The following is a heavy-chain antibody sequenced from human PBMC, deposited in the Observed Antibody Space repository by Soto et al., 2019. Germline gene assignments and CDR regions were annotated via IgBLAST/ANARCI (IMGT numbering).Heavy chain of an antibody. J-gene: IGHJ3*02. V-gene: IGHV3-64D*06. CDR1: GFTFSSYA. CDR3: VKLRPTIDSYGDAFDI. D-gene: IGHD5-18*01. CDR2: ISSNGGST. Sequence: GGSLRLSCSASGFTFSSYAMHWVRQAPGKGLEYVSAISSNGGSTYYADSVKGRFTISRDNSKNTLYLQMSSLRAEDTAVYYCVKLRPTIDSYGDAFDIWGQGTMVTVSS.